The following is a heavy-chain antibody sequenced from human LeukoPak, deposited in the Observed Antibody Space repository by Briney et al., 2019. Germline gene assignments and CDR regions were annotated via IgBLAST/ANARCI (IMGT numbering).Heavy chain of an antibody. Sequence: ASVKVSCKASGYTFTGYYIHWVRQAPGQGLQWMGWINPNSGFAHYPQNFQGRLTMTRDTSISTVYMELSRLRSDDTAVYYCTRGQQWLEAFDYWGLGTLVTVSS. CDR2: INPNSGFA. CDR3: TRGQQWLEAFDY. D-gene: IGHD6-19*01. V-gene: IGHV1-2*02. J-gene: IGHJ4*02. CDR1: GYTFTGYY.